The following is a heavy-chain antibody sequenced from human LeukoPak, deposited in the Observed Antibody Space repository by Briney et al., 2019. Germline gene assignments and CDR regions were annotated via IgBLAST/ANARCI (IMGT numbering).Heavy chain of an antibody. J-gene: IGHJ4*02. V-gene: IGHV3-23*01. CDR2: ITSSGGTT. Sequence: PGGSLRLSCAASAFTFSDYAMSWVRQAPGKGLEWVSTITSSGGTTYYADSVKGRFTISRDNSKNTLSLQVTSLSAEDTALYYCAKDSFKNVGDSFGSWGQGTLVTVSS. D-gene: IGHD3-10*01. CDR1: AFTFSDYA. CDR3: AKDSFKNVGDSFGS.